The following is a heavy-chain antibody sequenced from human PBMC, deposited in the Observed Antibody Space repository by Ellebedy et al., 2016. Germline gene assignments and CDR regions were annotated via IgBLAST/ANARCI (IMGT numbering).Heavy chain of an antibody. J-gene: IGHJ4*02. CDR3: TRVGLTVVVTSFDY. D-gene: IGHD3-22*01. V-gene: IGHV3-49*03. CDR2: IRSKAYGGTT. CDR1: GFTFGDYA. Sequence: GESLKISXTASGFTFGDYAMSWFRQAPGKGLEWVGFIRSKAYGGTTEYAASVKGRFTISRDDSKSIAYLQMNSLKTEDTAVYYCTRVGLTVVVTSFDYWGQGTLVTVSS.